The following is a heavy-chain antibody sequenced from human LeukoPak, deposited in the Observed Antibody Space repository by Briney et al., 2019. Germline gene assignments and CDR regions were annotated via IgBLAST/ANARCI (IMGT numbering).Heavy chain of an antibody. CDR2: INPNSGDI. CDR3: ARGVEVVPAVTHFDY. CDR1: GYTFSGYY. Sequence: GASVTVSFTASGYTFSGYYMHWVRQAPGQGLEWMGWINPNSGDIKYAQKFQGRVAMTRDTSISTAYLELSSLRSDDTAVYYCARGVEVVPAVTHFDYWGQGTLVTVSS. J-gene: IGHJ4*02. D-gene: IGHD2-2*01. V-gene: IGHV1-2*02.